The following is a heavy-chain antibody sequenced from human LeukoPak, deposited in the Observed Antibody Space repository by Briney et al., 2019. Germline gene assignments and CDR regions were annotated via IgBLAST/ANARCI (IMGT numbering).Heavy chain of an antibody. CDR3: AKVGGGYFIDY. CDR1: GFIFSNYW. Sequence: PGGSLRLSCAASGFIFSNYWMTWVRQAPGKGLEWVANIKEDGSEKYYVDSVKGRFTISRDNSKNTLYLQMNSLRAEDTAVYYCAKVGGGYFIDYWGQGTLVTVSS. D-gene: IGHD3-22*01. J-gene: IGHJ4*02. CDR2: IKEDGSEK. V-gene: IGHV3-7*03.